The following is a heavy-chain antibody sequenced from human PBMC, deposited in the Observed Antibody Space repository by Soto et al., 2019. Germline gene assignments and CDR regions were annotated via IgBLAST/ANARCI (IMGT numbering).Heavy chain of an antibody. V-gene: IGHV1-69*13. J-gene: IGHJ4*02. CDR3: ARDKGEQWLVPHY. CDR2: IIPTFGTA. CDR1: GGTFSSYA. Sequence: GASVKVSCKASGGTFSSYAISWVRQAPGQGLEWMGGIIPTFGTANYAQKFQGRVTITADESTSTAYMELSSLRSEDTAVYYCARDKGEQWLVPHYWGQGTLVTVSS. D-gene: IGHD6-19*01.